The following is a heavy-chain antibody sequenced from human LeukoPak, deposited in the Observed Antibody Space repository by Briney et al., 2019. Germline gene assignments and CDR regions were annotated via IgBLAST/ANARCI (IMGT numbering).Heavy chain of an antibody. D-gene: IGHD3-22*01. CDR3: ARSVIFSSGYPIEHPHDAFDI. J-gene: IGHJ3*02. Sequence: PSETLSLTCTVSGGSISSYYWSWIRQPPGKGLEWIGYIYYSGSTNYNPSLKSRVTISVDTSKNQFSLKLSSVTAADTAVYYCARSVIFSSGYPIEHPHDAFDIWGQGTMVTVSS. V-gene: IGHV4-59*01. CDR1: GGSISSYY. CDR2: IYYSGST.